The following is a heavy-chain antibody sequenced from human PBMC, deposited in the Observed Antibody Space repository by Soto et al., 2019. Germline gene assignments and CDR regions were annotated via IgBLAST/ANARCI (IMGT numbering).Heavy chain of an antibody. D-gene: IGHD1-1*01. CDR2: IYSGGRT. CDR1: GFTVSSNY. J-gene: IGHJ4*02. Sequence: GGSLRLSCAVSGFTVSSNYMSWVRQAPGKGLEWVSVIYSGGRTYYADSVKGRFAISRDNSKNTLYLQMNSLRAEDTAVYYCARAMDATWNDASYYFDYWGQGILVTVSS. V-gene: IGHV3-53*01. CDR3: ARAMDATWNDASYYFDY.